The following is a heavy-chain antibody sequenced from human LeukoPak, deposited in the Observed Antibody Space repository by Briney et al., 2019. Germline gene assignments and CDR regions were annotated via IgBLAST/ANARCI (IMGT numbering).Heavy chain of an antibody. D-gene: IGHD3-22*01. Sequence: ASAKVSCEASGYTFTSYDINWVRQATGQGLEWMGWMNPNSGNTGYAQKFQGRVTMTRNTSISTAYMELSSLRSEDTAVYYCARDTMISRGRDAFDIWGQGTMVTVSS. CDR1: GYTFTSYD. V-gene: IGHV1-8*01. CDR2: MNPNSGNT. J-gene: IGHJ3*02. CDR3: ARDTMISRGRDAFDI.